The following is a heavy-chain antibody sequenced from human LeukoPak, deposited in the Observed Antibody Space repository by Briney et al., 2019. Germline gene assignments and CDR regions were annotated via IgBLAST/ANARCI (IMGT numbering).Heavy chain of an antibody. Sequence: SETLSLTCTVSGGSVSSYYWYWIRQSAGKGLEWIGRIYNSGGTNYNPSLMSRATVSLDTSKNQFSLKLSSVTAADTAIYYCARGGSHGKFWSGHDAFDFWGQGTMVTVSS. CDR2: IYNSGGT. D-gene: IGHD3-3*01. V-gene: IGHV4-4*07. J-gene: IGHJ3*01. CDR3: ARGGSHGKFWSGHDAFDF. CDR1: GGSVSSYY.